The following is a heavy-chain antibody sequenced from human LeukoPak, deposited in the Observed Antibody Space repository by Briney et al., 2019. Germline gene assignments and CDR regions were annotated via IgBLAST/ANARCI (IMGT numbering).Heavy chain of an antibody. Sequence: ASVKVSRKASGYTFTSYYMHWVRQAPGQGLEWMGIINPSGGSTSYAQKFQGRVTMTRDTSTSTVYMELSSLRSEDTAVYYCAREGLAIAVAVEYGYGMGVWGQGTTVTVSS. J-gene: IGHJ6*02. D-gene: IGHD6-19*01. CDR2: INPSGGST. CDR3: AREGLAIAVAVEYGYGMGV. V-gene: IGHV1-46*01. CDR1: GYTFTSYY.